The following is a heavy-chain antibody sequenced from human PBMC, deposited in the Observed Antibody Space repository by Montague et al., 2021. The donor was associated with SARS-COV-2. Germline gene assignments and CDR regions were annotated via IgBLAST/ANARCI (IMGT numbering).Heavy chain of an antibody. D-gene: IGHD1-26*01. V-gene: IGHV4-61*02. Sequence: TLSLTCTVSGASISTGIYYWSWIRQPAGKGLEWIGRIRTTGPTDYHSSLESRVIMSVDTSTNQFSLRLTSVTAADTAVYFCARFGSGTLEFDLWGQGTLVTVSS. J-gene: IGHJ4*02. CDR1: GASISTGIYY. CDR3: ARFGSGTLEFDL. CDR2: IRTTGPT.